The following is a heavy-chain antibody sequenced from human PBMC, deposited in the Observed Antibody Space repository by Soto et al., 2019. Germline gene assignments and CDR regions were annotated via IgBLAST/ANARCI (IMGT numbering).Heavy chain of an antibody. CDR3: ATLRLHHGSYYWFDP. CDR2: FDPEDGET. V-gene: IGHV1-24*01. J-gene: IGHJ5*02. D-gene: IGHD1-26*01. Sequence: ASVKVSCKVSGYTLTELSMHWVRQAPGKGLEWMGGFDPEDGETIYAQKFQGRVTMTEDTSTDTAYMELSRLRSEDTAVYYCATLRLHHGSYYWFDPWGQRTLVSVSS. CDR1: GYTLTELS.